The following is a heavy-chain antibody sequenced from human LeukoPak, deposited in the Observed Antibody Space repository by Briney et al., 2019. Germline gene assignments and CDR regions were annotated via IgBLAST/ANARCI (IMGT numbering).Heavy chain of an antibody. CDR1: GFTFSSYA. CDR2: ISGSGGST. CDR3: AKTGDSSGYYYATGAFDI. J-gene: IGHJ3*02. D-gene: IGHD3-22*01. Sequence: PGRSLRLSCAASGFTFSSYAMSWVRQAPGKGLEWVSAISGSGGSTYYADSVKGRFTISRDNSKNTLYLQMNSLRAEDTAVYYCAKTGDSSGYYYATGAFDIWGQGTMVTVSS. V-gene: IGHV3-23*01.